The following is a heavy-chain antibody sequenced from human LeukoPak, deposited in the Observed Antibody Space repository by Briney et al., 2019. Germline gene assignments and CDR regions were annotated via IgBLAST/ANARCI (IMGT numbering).Heavy chain of an antibody. D-gene: IGHD6-13*01. CDR3: AKDKAAASYYAMDV. CDR2: KSNDGSNK. V-gene: IGHV3-30*18. Sequence: GGSLRLSCAASGFTLSTYGMHWVRQAPGKGLAWVAVKSNDGSNKYSADSVKGRFTISRDNSKNTLYLQMNSLRGEDTAVYYCAKDKAAASYYAMDVWGQGTTVTVSS. J-gene: IGHJ6*02. CDR1: GFTLSTYG.